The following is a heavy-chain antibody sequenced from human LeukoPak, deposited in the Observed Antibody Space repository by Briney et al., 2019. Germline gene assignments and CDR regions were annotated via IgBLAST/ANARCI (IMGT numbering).Heavy chain of an antibody. J-gene: IGHJ4*02. V-gene: IGHV1-8*01. D-gene: IGHD3-10*01. CDR3: ASGVHVDGSGSYYLDY. Sequence: ASVKVSCKASGYTFTSSDINWVRQATGQGLEWMGWMNPNSGNTGYAQKFQGRVTTTRKTSISTAYMELSSLRSEDTAVYYCASGVHVDGSGSYYLDYWGQGTLVTVSS. CDR2: MNPNSGNT. CDR1: GYTFTSSD.